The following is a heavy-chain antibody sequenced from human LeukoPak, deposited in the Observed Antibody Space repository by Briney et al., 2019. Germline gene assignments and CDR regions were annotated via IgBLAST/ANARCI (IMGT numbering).Heavy chain of an antibody. CDR1: GGSISSGSYY. CDR2: IYTSGST. Sequence: SQTLSLTCTVSGGSISSGSYYWSWIRQPAGKGLEWIGRIYTSGSTNYNPSLKSRVTISVDMSKNQFSLKLSSVTAADTAVYYCAREGDFWSGYSPFDYWGQGTLVTVSS. V-gene: IGHV4-61*02. D-gene: IGHD3-3*01. J-gene: IGHJ4*02. CDR3: AREGDFWSGYSPFDY.